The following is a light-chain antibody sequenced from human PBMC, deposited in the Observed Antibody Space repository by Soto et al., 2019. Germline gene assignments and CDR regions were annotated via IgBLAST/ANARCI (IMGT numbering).Light chain of an antibody. CDR2: GNS. J-gene: IGLJ2*01. V-gene: IGLV1-40*01. Sequence: QAVVTQPPSVSGAPGQRVTISCTGSSSNIGAGYDVHWYQQLPGTAPKLLIYGNSNRPSGVPDRFSGSKSGTSASLAITGLRAEDEADYYCQSYESSLSVVFGGGTKLTVL. CDR3: QSYESSLSVV. CDR1: SSNIGAGYD.